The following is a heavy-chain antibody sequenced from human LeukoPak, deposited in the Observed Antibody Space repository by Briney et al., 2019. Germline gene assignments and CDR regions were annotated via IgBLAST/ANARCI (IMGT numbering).Heavy chain of an antibody. Sequence: ASVKVSCKASGYTFTIYGTSWVRQAPGQGLEWMGWINPNSGDTNYAQKFQGRVTMTRDTSISTAYMELSRLRSDDTAVYYCAYTTYYDILTGGVWGQGTLVTVSS. CDR1: GYTFTIYG. CDR2: INPNSGDT. CDR3: AYTTYYDILTGGV. D-gene: IGHD3-9*01. J-gene: IGHJ4*02. V-gene: IGHV1-2*02.